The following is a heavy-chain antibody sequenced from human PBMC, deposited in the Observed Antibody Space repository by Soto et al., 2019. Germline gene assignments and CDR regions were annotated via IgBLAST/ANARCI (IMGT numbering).Heavy chain of an antibody. Sequence: QVQLVESGGGVVQPGRSLRLSCAASGFTFSSYGMHWVRQAPGKGLEWVAVISYDGSNKYYADSVKGRFTISRDNSKNTLYLQMNSLRAEDTAVYYCAKGSSPPAAGTLYYYYGMDVWGQGTTVTVSS. CDR1: GFTFSSYG. J-gene: IGHJ6*02. CDR2: ISYDGSNK. CDR3: AKGSSPPAAGTLYYYYGMDV. D-gene: IGHD6-13*01. V-gene: IGHV3-30*18.